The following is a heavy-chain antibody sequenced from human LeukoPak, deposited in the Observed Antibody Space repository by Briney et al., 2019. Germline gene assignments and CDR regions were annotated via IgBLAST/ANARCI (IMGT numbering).Heavy chain of an antibody. CDR3: ARATGTKVPPGY. J-gene: IGHJ4*02. Sequence: SETLSLTCAVYGGSFSGYYWSWIRQPPGKGLKWIGEINHSGRNNYNPSLKSRVTISVDTSKNQFSLKLSSVTAADTAVYYCARATGTKVPPGYWGQGTLVTVSS. CDR2: INHSGRN. V-gene: IGHV4-34*01. D-gene: IGHD1-7*01. CDR1: GGSFSGYY.